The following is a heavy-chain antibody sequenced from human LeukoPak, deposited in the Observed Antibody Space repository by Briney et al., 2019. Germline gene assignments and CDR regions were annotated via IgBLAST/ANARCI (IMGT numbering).Heavy chain of an antibody. J-gene: IGHJ4*02. CDR2: ISAYNGYT. D-gene: IGHD4-17*01. CDR1: GYTFTSYG. Sequence: ASVKVSCKASGYTFTSYGISWVRRAPGQGLEWMGWISAYNGYTNYAQKLQGRVTMTRDTSTSTAYLDLRSLRSDDTAVYYCARDRYGDHPRYWGQGTLVTVSS. CDR3: ARDRYGDHPRY. V-gene: IGHV1-18*01.